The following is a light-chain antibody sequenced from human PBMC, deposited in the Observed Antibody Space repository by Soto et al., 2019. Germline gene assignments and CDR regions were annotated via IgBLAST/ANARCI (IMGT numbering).Light chain of an antibody. CDR1: SSDVGGYNH. Sequence: QSALTQPASVSGSPGQSITISCTGTSSDVGGYNHVSWYQKHSGKVPKVIIYEVSNRPSGVSDRFSGSKSGNTASLTISGLQPEDEADYYCNSYTNTDTFWVFGGGTKVTVL. CDR3: NSYTNTDTFWV. V-gene: IGLV2-14*01. CDR2: EVS. J-gene: IGLJ3*02.